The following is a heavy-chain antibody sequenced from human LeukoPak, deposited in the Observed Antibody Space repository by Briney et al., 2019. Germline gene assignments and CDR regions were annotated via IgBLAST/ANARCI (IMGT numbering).Heavy chain of an antibody. CDR3: ARDQARITMVRGAAVRYFDY. CDR1: GGSISSSSYY. V-gene: IGHV4-39*07. Sequence: SETLSLTCTVSGGSISSSSYYWGWIRQPPGKGLEWIGSIYYSGSTHYNPSLKSRVTISVDTSKNQFSLKLSSVTAADTAVYYCARDQARITMVRGAAVRYFDYWGQGTLVTVSS. D-gene: IGHD3-10*01. J-gene: IGHJ4*02. CDR2: IYYSGST.